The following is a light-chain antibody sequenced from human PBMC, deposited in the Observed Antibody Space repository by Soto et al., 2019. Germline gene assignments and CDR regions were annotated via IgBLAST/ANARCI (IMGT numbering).Light chain of an antibody. Sequence: EIVLTQSPGTLSLSPGERATLSCRASQCVTSSYLAWYQQKSGQAPRLLINGASSTATGIPERFSGSGSGTDFTLTISRLEPEDFSVYYCQQYGSSRTFGQGTKVEIK. J-gene: IGKJ1*01. CDR2: GAS. CDR3: QQYGSSRT. CDR1: QCVTSSY. V-gene: IGKV3-20*01.